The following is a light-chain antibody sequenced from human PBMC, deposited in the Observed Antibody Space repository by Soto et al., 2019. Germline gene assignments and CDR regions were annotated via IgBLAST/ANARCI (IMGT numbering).Light chain of an antibody. CDR2: SVS. V-gene: IGKV3-20*01. J-gene: IGKJ2*01. CDR3: QLYGRSPRYT. CDR1: QTVDTNY. Sequence: EIVLMQSPGTLSLSPGERVTLSCRASQTVDTNYLAWYQQKPGQAPRLLIYSVSRRATGIPDRFSGSWSGTDFTLTISSLEPEDFAVYYCQLYGRSPRYTFGQGTKLEIK.